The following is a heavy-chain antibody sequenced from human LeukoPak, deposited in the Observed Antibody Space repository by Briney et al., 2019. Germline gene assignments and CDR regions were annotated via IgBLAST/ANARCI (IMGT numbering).Heavy chain of an antibody. V-gene: IGHV1-2*02. J-gene: IGHJ6*03. Sequence: ASVKVSCRASGYTFTGYYMHWVRQAPGQGLEWMGWINPNGGGTNYAQKFQGRVTMTRDTSISTAYMELSRLRSDDTAVYYCARDSSGWPRDYYYYYMDVWGKGTTVTVSS. CDR1: GYTFTGYY. CDR2: INPNGGGT. D-gene: IGHD6-19*01. CDR3: ARDSSGWPRDYYYYYMDV.